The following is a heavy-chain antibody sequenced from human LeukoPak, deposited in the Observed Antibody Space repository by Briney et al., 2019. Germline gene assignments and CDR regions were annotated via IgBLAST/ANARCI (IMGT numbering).Heavy chain of an antibody. V-gene: IGHV1-18*01. D-gene: IGHD2-2*03. CDR1: GYTFTSYG. CDR2: IRVYNGDT. J-gene: IGHJ4*02. Sequence: ASVKVSCKASGYTFTSYGISWVRQAPGQGLEWMGWIRVYNGDTNYAQKLQGRVAMTTDTSTSTAYMELRSLRSDDTAVYYCAAGYCSSTNCRIDYWGQGTLVSVSS. CDR3: AAGYCSSTNCRIDY.